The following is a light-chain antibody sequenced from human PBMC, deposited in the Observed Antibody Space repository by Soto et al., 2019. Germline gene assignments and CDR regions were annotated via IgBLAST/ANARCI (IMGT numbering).Light chain of an antibody. V-gene: IGKV1-5*01. Sequence: DIQMTQSPSTLSASVGDRVTITCRASKSISYWLAWYQQKPGKAPKLLIYDASVLKSGVPSRFSGSGSGTEFTLTISSLQPDDFATYYGQQFESYFGGGTKVEIK. CDR3: QQFESY. CDR2: DAS. J-gene: IGKJ4*01. CDR1: KSISYW.